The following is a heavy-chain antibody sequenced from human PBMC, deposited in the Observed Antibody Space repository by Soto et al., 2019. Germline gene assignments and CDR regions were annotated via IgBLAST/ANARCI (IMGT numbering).Heavy chain of an antibody. J-gene: IGHJ3*02. CDR1: GYTFTSYG. Sequence: QVQLVQSGAEVKKPGASVKVSCKASGYTFTSYGISWVRQAPGQGLEWMGWISAYNGNTNYAQKLQGRVTMTTDSSPRTAYMELRSLGSDETAVYYCGRGRTGPYSSSRSAFDIRGQGTMVTVS. CDR3: GRGRTGPYSSSRSAFDI. V-gene: IGHV1-18*01. CDR2: ISAYNGNT. D-gene: IGHD6-6*01.